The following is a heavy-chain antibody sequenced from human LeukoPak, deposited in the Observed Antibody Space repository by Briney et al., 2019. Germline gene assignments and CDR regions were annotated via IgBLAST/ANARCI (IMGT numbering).Heavy chain of an antibody. J-gene: IGHJ4*02. V-gene: IGHV5-51*01. CDR2: IYPGDSDT. D-gene: IGHD2-15*01. Sequence: GESLKISCNGSGYXFTNYWICWVRRMPGKGLEWMGIIYPGDSDTRYSPSFQGQVTFSADKSISTTYLQWSSLKASDTAMYYCARLPGYCTGGSCYFDYWGQGTLVTVSS. CDR3: ARLPGYCTGGSCYFDY. CDR1: GYXFTNYW.